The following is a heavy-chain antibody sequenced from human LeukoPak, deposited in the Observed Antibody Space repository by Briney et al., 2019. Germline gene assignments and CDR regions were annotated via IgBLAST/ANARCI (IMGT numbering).Heavy chain of an antibody. CDR2: ISVYNGNT. CDR3: ARDSVGLGELSPSDY. Sequence: GASVKVSCKASGYTFTNYDISWVRQAPGQGLERMGWISVYNGNTKYAQKLQGRVTMITDTSTSTAYMELRSLRSDDTAVYYCARDSVGLGELSPSDYWGQGTLVTVSS. V-gene: IGHV1-18*01. D-gene: IGHD3-16*02. J-gene: IGHJ4*02. CDR1: GYTFTNYD.